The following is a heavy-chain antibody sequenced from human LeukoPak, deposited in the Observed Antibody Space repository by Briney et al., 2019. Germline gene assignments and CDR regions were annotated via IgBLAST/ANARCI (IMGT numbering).Heavy chain of an antibody. V-gene: IGHV3-74*01. Sequence: GGSLRLSCAASGFTFSSYWMHWVRKAPGKGLVWVSRIKSDGKTNYADSVKGRFTISRDNAKNTVSLQMNSLRAEDTGVYYCARAPSEIGGYYPEYFRHWGQGTLVTVSS. CDR3: ARAPSEIGGYYPEYFRH. J-gene: IGHJ1*01. CDR1: GFTFSSYW. CDR2: IKSDGKT. D-gene: IGHD3-22*01.